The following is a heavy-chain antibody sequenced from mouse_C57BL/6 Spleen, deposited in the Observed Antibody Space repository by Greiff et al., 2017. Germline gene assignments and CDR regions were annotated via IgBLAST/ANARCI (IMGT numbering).Heavy chain of an antibody. D-gene: IGHD2-1*01. V-gene: IGHV1-39*01. CDR2: INPNYGTT. J-gene: IGHJ4*01. Sequence: EVQRVESGPELVKPGASVKISCKASGYSFTDYNMNWVKQSNGKSLEWIGVINPNYGTTSYNQKFKGKATLTVDQSSSTAYMQLNSLTSEDSAVYYCAQGGCNYEDYYAMDYWGQGTSVTVSS. CDR3: AQGGCNYEDYYAMDY. CDR1: GYSFTDYN.